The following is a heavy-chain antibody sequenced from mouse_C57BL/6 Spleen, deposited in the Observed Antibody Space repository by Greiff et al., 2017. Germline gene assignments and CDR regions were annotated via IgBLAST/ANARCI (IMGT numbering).Heavy chain of an antibody. CDR2: INSDGGST. CDR1: EYEFPSHD. V-gene: IGHV5-2*03. J-gene: IGHJ4*01. D-gene: IGHD2-2*01. Sequence: EVMLVESGGGLVQPGESLKLSCESNEYEFPSHDMSWVRKTPEKRLELVAAINSDGGSTYYPDTMERRFIISRDNTKKTLYLEMSRLRSEDTALYYCARLVTTRGYAMDYWGQGTSVTVSS. CDR3: ARLVTTRGYAMDY.